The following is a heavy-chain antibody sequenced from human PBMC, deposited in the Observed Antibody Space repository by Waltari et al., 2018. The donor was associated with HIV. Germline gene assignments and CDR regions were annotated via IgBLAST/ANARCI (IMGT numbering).Heavy chain of an antibody. CDR1: GFLFSSSW. CDR3: ARPIGRGQDY. Sequence: EVQLVESGGGLVQPGGSLRLYCAASGFLFSSSWMSWVRQASGKGLEWVANRKQDGSEKNYVDSVKGRFTISRDNAKNSLYLQMNSLRVEDTAVYYCARPIGRGQDYWGQGTLVTVSS. V-gene: IGHV3-7*01. CDR2: RKQDGSEK. J-gene: IGHJ4*02.